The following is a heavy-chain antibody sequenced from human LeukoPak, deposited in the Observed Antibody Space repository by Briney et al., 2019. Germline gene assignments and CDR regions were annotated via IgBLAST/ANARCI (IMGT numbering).Heavy chain of an antibody. Sequence: GGSLRLSCAASGFTFSSYAMSWVRQAPGKGLEWVSAISGSGGSTYYADSVKGRFTISRDNARNSLYLQMNSLRAEDTAVYYCAGGTGWLTDYWGQGTLVTVSS. V-gene: IGHV3-23*01. D-gene: IGHD3-22*01. CDR2: ISGSGGST. CDR3: AGGTGWLTDY. J-gene: IGHJ4*02. CDR1: GFTFSSYA.